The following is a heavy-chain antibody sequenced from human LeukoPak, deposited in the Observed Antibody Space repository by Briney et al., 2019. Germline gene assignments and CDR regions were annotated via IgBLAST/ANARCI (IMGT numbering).Heavy chain of an antibody. D-gene: IGHD3-9*01. CDR1: GGTFSSYA. Sequence: ASVKVSCKASGGTFSSYAISWVRQAPGQGLEWMGGIIPIFGTANYAQKFQGRVTITADESTSTAYMELSSLRSEDTAVYYCARCGTDYDILTGYYEEINYYYYGMDVWGQGTTVTVSS. CDR2: IIPIFGTA. V-gene: IGHV1-69*13. J-gene: IGHJ6*02. CDR3: ARCGTDYDILTGYYEEINYYYYGMDV.